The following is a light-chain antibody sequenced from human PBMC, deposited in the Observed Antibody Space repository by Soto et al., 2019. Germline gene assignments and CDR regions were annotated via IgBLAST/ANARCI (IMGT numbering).Light chain of an antibody. CDR3: ASWDDSLNGLYV. V-gene: IGLV1-44*01. CDR2: NNN. Sequence: QSVLTQPPSVSGTPGQRVTISCSGSSSNIGSGTVNWYQQLPGTAPKLLIYNNNQWPSGVPDRFSGSKSGTSGSLAISGLQSEDEADYYCASWDDSLNGLYVFGNRTKVTVL. CDR1: SSNIGSGT. J-gene: IGLJ1*01.